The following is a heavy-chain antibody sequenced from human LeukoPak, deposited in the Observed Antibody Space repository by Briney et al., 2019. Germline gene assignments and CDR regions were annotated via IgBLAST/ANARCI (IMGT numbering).Heavy chain of an antibody. CDR2: ISSSGSTI. CDR3: ARSKPTHNVHMVRRLYYYMDV. Sequence: GGSLRLSCAASGFTFSSYEMNWVRQAPGKGLEWVSYISSSGSTIYYADSVKGRFTISRDNAKNSLYLQMNSLRAEDTAVYYCARSKPTHNVHMVRRLYYYMDVWGKGTTVTISS. V-gene: IGHV3-48*03. CDR1: GFTFSSYE. D-gene: IGHD3-10*01. J-gene: IGHJ6*03.